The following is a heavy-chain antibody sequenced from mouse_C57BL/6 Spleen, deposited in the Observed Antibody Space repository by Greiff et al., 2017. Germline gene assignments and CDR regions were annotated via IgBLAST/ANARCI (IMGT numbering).Heavy chain of an antibody. J-gene: IGHJ1*03. V-gene: IGHV14-2*01. D-gene: IGHD2-3*01. CDR3: ARRGVGYYDWYFDV. CDR1: GFNIKDYY. CDR2: IDPEDSET. Sequence: EVQLQQSGAELVKPGASVKLSCTASGFNIKDYYMHWVKQRTEQGLEWIGRIDPEDSETKYAPKFQGKATITADTSSNTAYLKLSSLTSEDTAVYYCARRGVGYYDWYFDVWGTGTTVTVSA.